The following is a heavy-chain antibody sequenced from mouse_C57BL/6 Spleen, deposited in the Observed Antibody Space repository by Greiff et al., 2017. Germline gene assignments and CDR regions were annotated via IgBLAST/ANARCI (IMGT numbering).Heavy chain of an antibody. Sequence: QVQLQQSGAELVMPGASVKLSCKASGYTFTSYWMHWVKQRPGQGLEWIGEIDPSDSYTNYNQKFKGKSTLTVDKSSSTAYMQLSSLTSEDSAVXYCARTLTGTSWYFDVWGTGTTVTVSS. CDR2: IDPSDSYT. CDR1: GYTFTSYW. CDR3: ARTLTGTSWYFDV. D-gene: IGHD4-1*01. J-gene: IGHJ1*03. V-gene: IGHV1-69*01.